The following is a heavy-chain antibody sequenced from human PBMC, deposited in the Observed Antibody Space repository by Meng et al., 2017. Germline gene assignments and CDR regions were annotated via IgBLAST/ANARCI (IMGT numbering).Heavy chain of an antibody. V-gene: IGHV2-5*01. CDR1: GFSLSTSGVG. J-gene: IGHJ4*02. D-gene: IGHD6-19*01. Sequence: QIPLKGCGPTLVKPTQTLTLTCTFSGFSLSTSGVGVGWIRQPPGKALEWLALIYWNDDKRYSPSLKSRLTITKDTSKNQVVLTMTNMDPVDTATYYCAHSYSSGWYYYFDYWGQGTLVTVSS. CDR2: IYWNDDK. CDR3: AHSYSSGWYYYFDY.